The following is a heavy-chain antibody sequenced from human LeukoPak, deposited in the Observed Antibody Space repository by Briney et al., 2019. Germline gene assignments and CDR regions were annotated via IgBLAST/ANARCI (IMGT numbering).Heavy chain of an antibody. CDR1: GASFSGYY. D-gene: IGHD2-2*01. CDR3: AXGXXCSNTSCAADY. J-gene: IGHJ4*02. CDR2: INHSGST. V-gene: IGHV4-34*01. Sequence: SETLSLTCAVYGASFSGYYWNWIRQPPGKGLEWIGEINHSGSTNYNPSLKSRVTISVDTSKNQFSLNLSAVTAADTAVYYCAXGXXCSNTSCAADYWGQGTLVTVSS.